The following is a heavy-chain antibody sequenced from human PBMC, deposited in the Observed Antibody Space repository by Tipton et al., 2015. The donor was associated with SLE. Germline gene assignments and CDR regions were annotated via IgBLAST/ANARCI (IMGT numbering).Heavy chain of an antibody. CDR1: GGSITTRSYY. D-gene: IGHD2-8*02. V-gene: IGHV4-39*07. Sequence: LRLSCIVSGGSITTRSYYWGWIRQPPGKGLEWIASISYSGATYYNPSLKSRVIISLDTSRNHFSLKLTSATAADTAVYFCARDRDIVLEPVPIPPAFDIWGQGTTVTVSS. J-gene: IGHJ3*02. CDR2: ISYSGAT. CDR3: ARDRDIVLEPVPIPPAFDI.